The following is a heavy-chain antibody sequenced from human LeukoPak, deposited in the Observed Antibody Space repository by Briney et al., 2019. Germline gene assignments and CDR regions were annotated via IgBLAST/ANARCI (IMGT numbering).Heavy chain of an antibody. J-gene: IGHJ4*02. Sequence: SGTLSLTCTVSGGSISSYYWSWIRQPPGKGLEWIGYIYYSGSTNYNPSLKSRVTISVDTSKNQFSLKLSSVTAADTAVYYCARAMLYYYGSGSYWGTFDYWGQGTLVTVSS. CDR3: ARAMLYYYGSGSYWGTFDY. D-gene: IGHD3-10*01. V-gene: IGHV4-59*01. CDR2: IYYSGST. CDR1: GGSISSYY.